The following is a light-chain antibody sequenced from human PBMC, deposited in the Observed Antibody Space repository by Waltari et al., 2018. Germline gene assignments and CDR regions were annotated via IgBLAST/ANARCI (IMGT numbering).Light chain of an antibody. Sequence: EIVMTQSPATLSVSPGERATRSCRASQSVSSKLAWYQQKPGQAPRLHIYGASTRATGVPARFSGSGSGPEYILTISSLQSEDFAVYYCQHHNNWPPRWTFGQGTKVEIK. CDR2: GAS. V-gene: IGKV3-15*01. J-gene: IGKJ1*01. CDR3: QHHNNWPPRWT. CDR1: QSVSSK.